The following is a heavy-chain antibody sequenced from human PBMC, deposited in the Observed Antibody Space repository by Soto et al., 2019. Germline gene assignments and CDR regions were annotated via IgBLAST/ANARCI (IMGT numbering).Heavy chain of an antibody. D-gene: IGHD1-20*01. CDR3: ARGGISGTTGRVDY. J-gene: IGHJ4*02. CDR1: GESFSGYY. V-gene: IGHV4-34*01. CDR2: INHSEST. Sequence: QVQLQQWGAGLLKPAETLSLTCAVYGESFSGYYWSWIRQPPGKGLEWIGEINHSESTNYNPSLKSRVTISIDTSKNQFSLRLSSVTAADTAVYYCARGGISGTTGRVDYWGQGTLVTVSS.